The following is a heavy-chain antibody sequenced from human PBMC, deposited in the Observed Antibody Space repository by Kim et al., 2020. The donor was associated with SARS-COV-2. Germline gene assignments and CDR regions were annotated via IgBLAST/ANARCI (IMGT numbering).Heavy chain of an antibody. CDR2: IYYSGST. CDR1: GGSISSGGYY. Sequence: SETLSLTCTVSGGSISSGGYYWSWIRQHPGKGLEWIGYIYYSGSTYYNPSLKSRATISVDTSKNQFSLKLSSVTAADTAVYYCARGILITIFGVVAHLDYWGQGTLVTVSS. D-gene: IGHD3-3*01. CDR3: ARGILITIFGVVAHLDY. J-gene: IGHJ4*02. V-gene: IGHV4-31*03.